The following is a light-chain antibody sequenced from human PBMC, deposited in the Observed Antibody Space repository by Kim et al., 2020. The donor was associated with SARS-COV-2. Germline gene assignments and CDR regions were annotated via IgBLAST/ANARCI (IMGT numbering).Light chain of an antibody. V-gene: IGKV1-39*01. Sequence: DIQMTQSPSSLSASVGDRVTITCRATQSISSYLNWYQQKPGKAPKLLIHAASSLQSGVPSRFSGSGSGTDFTLTISSLPPEDFATYYCQQSYSTPLTFGGGTKVDIK. CDR1: QSISSY. J-gene: IGKJ4*01. CDR2: AAS. CDR3: QQSYSTPLT.